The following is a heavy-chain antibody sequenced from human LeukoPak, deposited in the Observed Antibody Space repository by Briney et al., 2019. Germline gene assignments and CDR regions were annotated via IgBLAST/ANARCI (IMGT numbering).Heavy chain of an antibody. J-gene: IGHJ4*02. V-gene: IGHV1-69*04. Sequence: GASLKVSCKASGGTFSSYAISWVRQAPGQGLEWMGRIIPILGIANYAQKFQGRVTIIADKSTSTAYMELSSLRSEDTAVYYCARDSGYMSVGSYHYFDYWGQGTLVTVSS. CDR2: IIPILGIA. CDR1: GGTFSSYA. D-gene: IGHD1-26*01. CDR3: ARDSGYMSVGSYHYFDY.